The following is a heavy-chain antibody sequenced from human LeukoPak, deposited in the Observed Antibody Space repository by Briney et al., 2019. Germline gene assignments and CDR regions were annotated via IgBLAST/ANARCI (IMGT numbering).Heavy chain of an antibody. CDR3: ARDPVGGNYYGMDV. CDR2: ISYDGSNK. J-gene: IGHJ6*02. D-gene: IGHD3-16*01. CDR1: GFTFSSYA. Sequence: GGSLRLSCAASGFTFSSYAMHWVRQAPGKGLEWVAVISYDGSNKYYADSVKGRFTISRDNSKNTLYLQMNSLRAEDTAVYYCARDPVGGNYYGMDVWGQGTTVTVSS. V-gene: IGHV3-30*14.